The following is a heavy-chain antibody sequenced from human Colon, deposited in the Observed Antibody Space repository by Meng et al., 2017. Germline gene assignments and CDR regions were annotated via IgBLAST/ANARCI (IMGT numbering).Heavy chain of an antibody. CDR3: ARRRWYSSGEI. CDR1: GGSFSGYY. J-gene: IGHJ3*02. Sequence: SETLSLTCAVYGGSFSGYYWSWIRQPPGKGLEWIGEINHSGSTNYNPSLKSRVTISVDTSKNQFSLKLSSVTAADTAVYYCARRRWYSSGEIWGQGTMVTGSS. CDR2: INHSGST. D-gene: IGHD6-19*01. V-gene: IGHV4-34*01.